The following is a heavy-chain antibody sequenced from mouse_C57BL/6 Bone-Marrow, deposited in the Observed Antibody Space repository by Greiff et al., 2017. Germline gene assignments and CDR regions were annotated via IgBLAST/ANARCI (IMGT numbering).Heavy chain of an antibody. CDR1: GFNIKDDY. V-gene: IGHV14-4*01. D-gene: IGHD2-12*01. CDR2: IDPENGDT. Sequence: VQLKQSGAELVRPGASVKLSCTASGFNIKDDYMHWVKQRPEQGLEWIGWIDPENGDTEYASKFQGKATITADTSYNTAYLQLSSLTSEDTAVYYCTTSDSPWFAYWGQGTLVTVSA. J-gene: IGHJ3*01. CDR3: TTSDSPWFAY.